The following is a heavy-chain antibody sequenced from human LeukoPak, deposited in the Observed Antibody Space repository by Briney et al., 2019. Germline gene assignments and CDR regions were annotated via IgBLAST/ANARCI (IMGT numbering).Heavy chain of an antibody. V-gene: IGHV4-39*01. CDR2: IYYSGST. CDR1: GGSISSSSYY. CDR3: ARPYYGSGGYYTYFDY. D-gene: IGHD3-10*01. Sequence: SETLPLTCTVSGGSISSSSYYWGWIRQPPGKGLEWIGSIYYSGSTYYNPSLKSRVTISVDTSKNQFSLKLSSVTAADTAVYYCARPYYGSGGYYTYFDYWGQGTLVTVSS. J-gene: IGHJ4*02.